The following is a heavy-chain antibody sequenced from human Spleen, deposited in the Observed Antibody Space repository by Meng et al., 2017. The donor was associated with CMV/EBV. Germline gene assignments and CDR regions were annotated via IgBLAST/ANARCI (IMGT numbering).Heavy chain of an antibody. CDR1: GFTFSSYS. V-gene: IGHV3-23*01. J-gene: IGHJ4*02. CDR3: AKDLRGYCSSTSCSKEPDY. D-gene: IGHD2-2*01. CDR2: ISGSGGST. Sequence: GESLKISCAASGFTFSSYSMNWVRQAPGKGLEWVSAISGSGGSTYYADSVKGRFTISRDNSKNTLYLQMNSLRAEDTAVYYCAKDLRGYCSSTSCSKEPDYWGQGTLVTVSS.